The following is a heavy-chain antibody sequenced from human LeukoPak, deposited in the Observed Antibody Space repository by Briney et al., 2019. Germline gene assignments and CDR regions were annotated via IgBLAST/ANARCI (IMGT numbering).Heavy chain of an antibody. CDR2: IYWNDDK. Sequence: SGPTLVKPTQTLTLTCTFSGFSLTSPGAGVGWIRQTPGKALEWLALIYWNDDKRYSPSLKSRLTISQDTSTNQVVLILTNVDPLDTATYFCAHRQFWFNENVAWFDPWGQGTLVTVSS. CDR1: GFSLTSPGAG. J-gene: IGHJ5*02. D-gene: IGHD2/OR15-2a*01. CDR3: AHRQFWFNENVAWFDP. V-gene: IGHV2-5*01.